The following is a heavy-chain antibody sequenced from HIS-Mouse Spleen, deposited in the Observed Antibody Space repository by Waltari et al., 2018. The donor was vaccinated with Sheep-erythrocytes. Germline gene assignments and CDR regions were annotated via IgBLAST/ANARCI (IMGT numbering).Heavy chain of an antibody. V-gene: IGHV5-51*03. CDR3: ARRTYYDFWSGYYTDAFDI. CDR1: GYSFTSYW. D-gene: IGHD3-3*01. CDR2: IYPGDSDT. Sequence: EVQLVQSGAEVKKPGESLKISCKGSGYSFTSYWIGWVRQMPGKGLEWMGIIYPGDSDTRYSPSFQGQVTSSADKSISTAYLQWSSLKASDTAMYYCARRTYYDFWSGYYTDAFDIWGQGTMVTVSS. J-gene: IGHJ3*02.